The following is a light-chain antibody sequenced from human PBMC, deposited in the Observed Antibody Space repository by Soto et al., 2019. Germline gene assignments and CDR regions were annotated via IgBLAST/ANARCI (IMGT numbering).Light chain of an antibody. V-gene: IGLV2-18*01. CDR3: SLYTSENAYV. Sequence: QSLLTQPPSVTASPGPCVTISCSGTSTDSVGYNRVSWYQQPPGTAPKLMIYEVSKRPSGVRDRFSGSKSGNTASLTISGLQAADEADYYCSLYTSENAYVFGTGTKVTAL. J-gene: IGLJ1*01. CDR1: STDSVGYNR. CDR2: EVS.